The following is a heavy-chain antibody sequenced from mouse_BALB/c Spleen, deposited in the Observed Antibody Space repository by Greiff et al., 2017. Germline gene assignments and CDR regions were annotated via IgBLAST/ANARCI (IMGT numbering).Heavy chain of an antibody. CDR2: IRNKANGYTT. V-gene: IGHV7-3*02. J-gene: IGHJ3*01. D-gene: IGHD1-1*01. CDR1: GFTFTDYY. Sequence: DVHLVESGGGLVQPGGSLRLSCVTSGFTFTDYYMSWVRQPPGKALEWLGFIRNKANGYTTEYSASVKGRFTISRDNSQSILYLQMNTLRAEDSATYYCARDYYGSRAWFAYWGQGTLVTVSA. CDR3: ARDYYGSRAWFAY.